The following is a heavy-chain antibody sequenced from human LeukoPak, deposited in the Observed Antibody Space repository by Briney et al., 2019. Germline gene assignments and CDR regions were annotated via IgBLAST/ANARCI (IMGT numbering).Heavy chain of an antibody. J-gene: IGHJ4*01. CDR2: IWSDGTNR. Sequence: GGSLTLSCAASGFIFSHHGMHWRRQAPGKGLEWVAVIWSDGTNRFYADSVKGRFTISRDNSQNTVFLQMDSLRVKDTAIYYCARDAQREFDYSNPLKYWGHGTLVTVSS. V-gene: IGHV3-33*01. D-gene: IGHD4-11*01. CDR1: GFIFSHHG. CDR3: ARDAQREFDYSNPLKY.